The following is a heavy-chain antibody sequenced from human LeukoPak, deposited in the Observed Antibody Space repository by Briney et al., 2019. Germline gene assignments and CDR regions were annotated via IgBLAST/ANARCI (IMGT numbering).Heavy chain of an antibody. D-gene: IGHD2-21*01. CDR3: ASTIMGEYDY. CDR1: GGSIGSGSYS. J-gene: IGHJ4*02. CDR2: IYTSGST. Sequence: PSQTLSLTCTVSGGSIGSGSYSWSWIRQPAGKALEWIGRIYTSGSTNYNPSLKSRVTISVDTSKDQFSLKLSSVTAADTAVYYCASTIMGEYDYWGQGTLVTVPS. V-gene: IGHV4-61*02.